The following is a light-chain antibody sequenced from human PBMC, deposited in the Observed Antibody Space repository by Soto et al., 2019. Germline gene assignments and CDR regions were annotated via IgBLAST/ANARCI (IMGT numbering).Light chain of an antibody. CDR2: DVS. CDR1: SSDVGTYKY. J-gene: IGLJ1*01. CDR3: CSYAGITTYYV. V-gene: IGLV2-23*02. Sequence: QSVLTQPASVSASPGQSITISCTGTSSDVGTYKYVSWYQHHPGKAPKLMIYDVSNRPSGVSNRFSGSKSGNTASLIISGLQTEDEADYYCCSYAGITTYYVFGTG.